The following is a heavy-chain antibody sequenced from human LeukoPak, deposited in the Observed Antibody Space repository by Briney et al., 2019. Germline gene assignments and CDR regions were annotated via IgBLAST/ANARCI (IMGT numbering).Heavy chain of an antibody. CDR2: IYYSGTT. D-gene: IGHD3-10*01. CDR1: GGSISSSSYY. J-gene: IGHJ4*02. CDR3: ARLRYASGSYSVSDY. Sequence: PSETLSLTCTVSGGSISSSSYYWGWVRQPPGKGLEWIGSIYYSGTTYYNPSLKSRVTISVDTSKNQFSLKLRSVTATDTAVYYCARLRYASGSYSVSDYWGQGILVTVSS. V-gene: IGHV4-39*01.